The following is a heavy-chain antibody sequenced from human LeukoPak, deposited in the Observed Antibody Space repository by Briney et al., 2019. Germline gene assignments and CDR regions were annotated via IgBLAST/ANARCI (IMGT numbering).Heavy chain of an antibody. J-gene: IGHJ4*02. D-gene: IGHD3-10*01. V-gene: IGHV3-15*01. CDR3: SAYYNGRGDY. Sequence: GGSLSLSCAASGVTFRNAWITWVRQAPGRGLEWVGRSISRSGGVTTEYAAPVKGRFTISRDDSRNTVYLQMNSLKIEDTAVYYCSAYYNGRGDYWGQGTLVTVSS. CDR2: SISRSGGVTT. CDR1: GVTFRNAW.